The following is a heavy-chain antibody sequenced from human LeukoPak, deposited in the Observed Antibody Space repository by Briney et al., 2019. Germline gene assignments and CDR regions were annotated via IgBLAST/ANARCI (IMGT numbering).Heavy chain of an antibody. CDR2: INSDGSIT. CDR3: ARARRDGYPVGYFDY. CDR1: GFTFTTYW. D-gene: IGHD5-24*01. V-gene: IGHV3-74*01. J-gene: IGHJ4*02. Sequence: GSLRLSCAASGFTFTTYWMHWVRQAPGKGLVWVSHINSDGSITSYADSVKGRFTISRDNAKNSLYLQMNSLRAEDTAVYYCARARRDGYPVGYFDYWGQGTLVTVSS.